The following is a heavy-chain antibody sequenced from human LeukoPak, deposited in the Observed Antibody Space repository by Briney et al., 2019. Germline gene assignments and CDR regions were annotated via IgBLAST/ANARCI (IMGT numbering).Heavy chain of an antibody. CDR1: GGSISSGSYY. Sequence: PSETLSLTCTVSGGSISSGSYYWSWIRQPPGKGLEWIGYIYDSGSTNYNPSLKSRVTISVDTSKNQFSLKLSSVTAADTAVYYCACLTTADAFDIWGQGTMVTVSS. V-gene: IGHV4-61*01. D-gene: IGHD3-22*01. CDR3: ACLTTADAFDI. CDR2: IYDSGST. J-gene: IGHJ3*02.